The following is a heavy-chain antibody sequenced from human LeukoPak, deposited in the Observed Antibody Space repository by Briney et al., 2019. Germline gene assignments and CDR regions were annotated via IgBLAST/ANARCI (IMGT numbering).Heavy chain of an antibody. V-gene: IGHV4-59*11. CDR1: GGSISSHN. CDR3: ARVDSSGYYTFFDY. D-gene: IGHD3-22*01. CDR2: IYNSGSP. J-gene: IGHJ4*02. Sequence: PSETLSLTCTVSGGSISSHNWNWIRQPPGKGLEWIGDIYNSGSPNYNPSLKSRVTISVDTSKNQFSLKLSSVTAADTAVYCCARVDSSGYYTFFDYWGQGTLVTVSS.